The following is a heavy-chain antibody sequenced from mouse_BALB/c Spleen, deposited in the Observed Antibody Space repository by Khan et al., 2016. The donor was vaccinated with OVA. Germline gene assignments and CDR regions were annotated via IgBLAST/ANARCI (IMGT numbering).Heavy chain of an antibody. V-gene: IGHV9-3*02. D-gene: IGHD1-2*01. J-gene: IGHJ2*01. Sequence: QIQLVQSGPELKKPGETVKISCKASGYTFTNYGMNWVKQAPGKGLKWMGWINTDTGEPTYAEEFKGRFAFSLETSANTAYLQINNPRNDDTATYVCARLITTLVDYWGQGTTLTVSS. CDR2: INTDTGEP. CDR1: GYTFTNYG. CDR3: ARLITTLVDY.